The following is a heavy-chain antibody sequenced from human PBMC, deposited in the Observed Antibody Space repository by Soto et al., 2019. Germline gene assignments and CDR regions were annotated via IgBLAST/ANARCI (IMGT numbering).Heavy chain of an antibody. D-gene: IGHD6-6*01. CDR1: GGSFSGYY. V-gene: IGHV4-34*01. Sequence: SETLALTCAVYGGSFSGYYWSWIRQPPGKGLEWIGEITHSGSTNYNPSLKSRVTISVDTSKNQFSLKLSSVTAADTAVYYCQRARGGSSSYYFYYWGQGTLVTVSS. CDR3: QRARGGSSSYYFYY. J-gene: IGHJ4*02. CDR2: ITHSGST.